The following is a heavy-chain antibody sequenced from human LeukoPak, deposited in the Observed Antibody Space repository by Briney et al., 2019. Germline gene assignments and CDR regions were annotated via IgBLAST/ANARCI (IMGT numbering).Heavy chain of an antibody. CDR3: ARDSLLWFGELLQDYYYYMDV. V-gene: IGHV3-74*01. CDR1: GFTFSSYW. D-gene: IGHD3-10*01. J-gene: IGHJ6*03. Sequence: PGGSLRLSCAASGFTFSSYWMHWVRHAPGKGLVWVSRINSDGSSTSYADSVKGRFTISRDNAKNTLYLQMNSLRAEDTAVYYCARDSLLWFGELLQDYYYYMDVWGKGTTVTVSS. CDR2: INSDGSST.